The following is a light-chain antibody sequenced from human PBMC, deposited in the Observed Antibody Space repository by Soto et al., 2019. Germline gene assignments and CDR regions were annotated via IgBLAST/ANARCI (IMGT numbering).Light chain of an antibody. J-gene: IGKJ5*01. CDR2: AAS. CDR1: QSISSY. CDR3: QQSYSTPPPT. V-gene: IGKV1-39*01. Sequence: DIQRTQSPSSLAPCVGGIVRITCRASQSISSYLNWYQQKPGKAPKLLIYAASSLQSGVPSRFSGSGSGTDFTLTISRLQPEDFATYSCQQSYSTPPPTFGQGTRLEIK.